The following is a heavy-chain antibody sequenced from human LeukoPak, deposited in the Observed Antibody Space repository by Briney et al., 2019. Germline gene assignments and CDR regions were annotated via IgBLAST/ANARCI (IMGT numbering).Heavy chain of an antibody. J-gene: IGHJ4*02. D-gene: IGHD3-3*01. CDR3: ARASTYYDFWSGYYTGNYFDY. Sequence: SETLSLTCTVSGGSISSGDYYWSWIRQPPGKGLEWIGYIYYSGSTYYNPSLKSRVTISVDTSKNQFSLKLSSVTAADTAVYYCARASTYYDFWSGYYTGNYFDYWGQGTLVTVSS. V-gene: IGHV4-30-4*01. CDR2: IYYSGST. CDR1: GGSISSGDYY.